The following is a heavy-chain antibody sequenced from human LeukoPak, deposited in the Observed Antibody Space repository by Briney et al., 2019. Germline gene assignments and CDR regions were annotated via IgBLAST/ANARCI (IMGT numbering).Heavy chain of an antibody. D-gene: IGHD2-2*02. V-gene: IGHV4-4*07. CDR3: GRQGYTASHYFLDF. Sequence: SSETLSLTCTVSSGSINSYFWGWVRQPPGKGLEWIGRIYTTGATHYNPSLKSRPTMSIDTSTNQFSLKLTSMTAADTAVYYCGRQGYTASHYFLDFWSQGTLVAVSS. CDR1: SGSINSYF. CDR2: IYTTGAT. J-gene: IGHJ4*02.